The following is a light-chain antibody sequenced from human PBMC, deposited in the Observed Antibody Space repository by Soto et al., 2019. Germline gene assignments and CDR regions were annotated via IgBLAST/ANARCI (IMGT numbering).Light chain of an antibody. CDR1: QSVPKNY. CDR2: GAS. J-gene: IGKJ1*01. CDR3: HQYVSAPQT. Sequence: EIVLTQSPGTLSLSPGERATLSCRASQSVPKNYLAWYQQEPGQAPRLLIHGASIRATDIPDRFTGGGSGTDFTLTISRLEPEDFAVYYCHQYVSAPQTFGQGTKVEIK. V-gene: IGKV3-20*01.